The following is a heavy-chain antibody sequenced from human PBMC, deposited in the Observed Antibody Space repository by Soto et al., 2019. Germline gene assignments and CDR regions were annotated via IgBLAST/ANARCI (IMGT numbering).Heavy chain of an antibody. Sequence: SETLSLTCAVYGGAFSDYYWTSIRQPPGAGLEWTGEINHSRSTNYNPPFKSRVTISVDPSKHPFSLMLTSVTAADTAVYYCARDKITGLFDYWGQ. J-gene: IGHJ4*02. CDR3: ARDKITGLFDY. CDR2: INHSRST. CDR1: GGAFSDYY. D-gene: IGHD2-8*02. V-gene: IGHV4-34*01.